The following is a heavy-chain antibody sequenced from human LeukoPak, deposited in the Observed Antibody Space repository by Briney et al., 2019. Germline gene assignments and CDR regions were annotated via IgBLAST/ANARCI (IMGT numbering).Heavy chain of an antibody. V-gene: IGHV3-23*01. CDR3: AKRPRDSSGYYLGAFDI. D-gene: IGHD3-22*01. Sequence: PGGSLRLSCAASAFTFSSYAMTWVRQAPGKGLEWVSGISASGADTHYADTVKGRFTISRDNSKYTLYLQMNSLRAEDTAVYYCAKRPRDSSGYYLGAFDIWGQGTMVTVSS. CDR2: ISASGADT. J-gene: IGHJ3*02. CDR1: AFTFSSYA.